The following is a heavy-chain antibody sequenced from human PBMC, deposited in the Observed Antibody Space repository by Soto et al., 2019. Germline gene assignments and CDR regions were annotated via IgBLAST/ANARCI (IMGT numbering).Heavy chain of an antibody. J-gene: IGHJ6*03. V-gene: IGHV4-34*01. CDR2: INHSGST. CDR1: GGSFSGYY. Sequence: SETLSLTCAVYGGSFSGYYWSWIRQPPGKGLEWIGEINHSGSTNYNPSLKSRVTISVDTSKNQFSLKLSSVTAADTAVYYCARGCRGTSTVTTNYYYMDVWGKGTTVTVSS. CDR3: ARGCRGTSTVTTNYYYMDV. D-gene: IGHD4-17*01.